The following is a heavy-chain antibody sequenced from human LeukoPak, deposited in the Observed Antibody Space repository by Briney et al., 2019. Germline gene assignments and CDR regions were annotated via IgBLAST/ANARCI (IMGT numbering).Heavy chain of an antibody. V-gene: IGHV1-2*02. D-gene: IGHD3-22*01. CDR2: INPNSGGT. J-gene: IGHJ3*02. Sequence: ASVKVSCKASGYTFTGYYMHWVRQAPGQGLEWMGWINPNSGGTNYAQKFQGGVTMTRDTSISTAYMELSRLRSDDTAVYYCARPRNKYYYDSSGYYPMDDAFDIWGQGTMVTVSS. CDR1: GYTFTGYY. CDR3: ARPRNKYYYDSSGYYPMDDAFDI.